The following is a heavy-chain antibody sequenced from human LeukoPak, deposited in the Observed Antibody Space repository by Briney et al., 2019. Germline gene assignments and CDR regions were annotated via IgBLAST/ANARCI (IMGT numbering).Heavy chain of an antibody. CDR2: IKSKTDGGTT. CDR3: TTAPGTTSKSRYHGGGESDAFDI. Sequence: PGGSLRLSCAASGFTFSNAWMSWVRQAPGKGLEWVGRIKSKTDGGTTDYAAPVKGRFTISRDDSKNTLYLQMNSLKTEDTAVYYCTTAPGTTSKSRYHGGGESDAFDIWGQGTMVTVSS. D-gene: IGHD1-7*01. J-gene: IGHJ3*02. CDR1: GFTFSNAW. V-gene: IGHV3-15*01.